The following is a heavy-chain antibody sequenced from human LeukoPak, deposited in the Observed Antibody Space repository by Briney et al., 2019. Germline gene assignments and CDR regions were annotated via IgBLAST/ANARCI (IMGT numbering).Heavy chain of an antibody. CDR3: ARAPTSLSNPYYFDY. J-gene: IGHJ4*02. CDR2: IYPGDSDT. D-gene: IGHD4-11*01. Sequence: GESLKISCKGSGYSFTSYWIGWVRQMPGKGLEWMGIIYPGDSDTRYSPSFRGHVTISADNSISTASLQWIRLEASDTAVYYCARAPTSLSNPYYFDYWGQGTLVTVSS. V-gene: IGHV5-51*06. CDR1: GYSFTSYW.